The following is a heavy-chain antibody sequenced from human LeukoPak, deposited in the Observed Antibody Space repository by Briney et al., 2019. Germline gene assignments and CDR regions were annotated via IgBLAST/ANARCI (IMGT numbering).Heavy chain of an antibody. D-gene: IGHD3-22*01. CDR2: ISSSSSTI. J-gene: IGHJ4*02. CDR1: GFTFSSYS. Sequence: GGSLRLCCAASGFTFSSYSMNWVRQAPGKGLEWVSYISSSSSTIYYADSVKGRFTISRDNAKNPLYLQMNSLRAEDTAVYYCARGAYYDSSVYSYYFDYWGQGTLVTVSS. CDR3: ARGAYYDSSVYSYYFDY. V-gene: IGHV3-48*01.